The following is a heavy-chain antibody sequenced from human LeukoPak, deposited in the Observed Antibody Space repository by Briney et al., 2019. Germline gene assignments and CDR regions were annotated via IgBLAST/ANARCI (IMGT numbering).Heavy chain of an antibody. CDR1: GFTFSSCS. V-gene: IGHV3-48*02. J-gene: IGHJ4*02. Sequence: PGGSLRLSCAASGFTFSSCSMNWVRQAPGKGLEWVSYIGTSSSTIYYADSVKGRFTISRDNAKNSLYLQMNSLRDEDTAVYYCARHDYGGNSGDYWGQGTLVTVSS. CDR3: ARHDYGGNSGDY. D-gene: IGHD4-23*01. CDR2: IGTSSSTI.